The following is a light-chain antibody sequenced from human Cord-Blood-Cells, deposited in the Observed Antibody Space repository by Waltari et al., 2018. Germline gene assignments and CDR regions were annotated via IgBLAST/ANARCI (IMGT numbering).Light chain of an antibody. J-gene: IGKJ4*01. CDR3: QQSYSTPT. CDR1: QSISSY. V-gene: IGKV1-39*01. CDR2: AAS. Sequence: DIQMTQSPSSLSASVGDRVTITCRASQSISSYLNWYQQKPGKAPKLLIYAASSLQSGVPSRFSRSGSGTDFTPTISSLQPEDFATYYCQQSYSTPTFGGGTKVEIK.